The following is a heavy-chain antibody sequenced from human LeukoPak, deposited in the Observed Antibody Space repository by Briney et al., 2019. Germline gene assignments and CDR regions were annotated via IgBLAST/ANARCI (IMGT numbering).Heavy chain of an antibody. Sequence: SETLSLTCTVPGGSISSYYWSWIRQPPGKGLEWIGYIYYSGSTNYNPSLKSRVTISVDTSKNQFSLKLSSVTAADTAVYYCARQLGDYYDSSGYLLDYWGQGTLVTVSS. CDR1: GGSISSYY. CDR2: IYYSGST. V-gene: IGHV4-59*08. D-gene: IGHD3-22*01. J-gene: IGHJ4*02. CDR3: ARQLGDYYDSSGYLLDY.